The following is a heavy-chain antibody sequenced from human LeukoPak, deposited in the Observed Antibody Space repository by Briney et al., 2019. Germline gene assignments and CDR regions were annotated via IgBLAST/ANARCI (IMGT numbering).Heavy chain of an antibody. D-gene: IGHD2-15*01. CDR3: ARVTGYSVNY. V-gene: IGHV4-39*07. CDR1: GGSISSSSYY. Sequence: PSETLSLTCTVSGGSISSSSYYWGWIRQPPGKGLEWIGSIYYSGSTYYNPSLKSRVTTSVDTSKNQFSLKLSSVTAADTAVYYCARVTGYSVNYWGQGTLVTVSS. CDR2: IYYSGST. J-gene: IGHJ4*02.